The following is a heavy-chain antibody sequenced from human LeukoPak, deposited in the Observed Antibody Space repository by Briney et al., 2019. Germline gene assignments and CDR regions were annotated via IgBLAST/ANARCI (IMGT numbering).Heavy chain of an antibody. Sequence: GASVKVSCKASGYTFTNYGISWVRQAPRQRLECMGWISTYNGNTNYAQKFQGRATMTTDTSTSTAYMELKSLRSDDTAVYYCARVSRSNYLVGMVYWGQGTLVTVSS. CDR2: ISTYNGNT. CDR3: ARVSRSNYLVGMVY. J-gene: IGHJ4*02. D-gene: IGHD4-11*01. CDR1: GYTFTNYG. V-gene: IGHV1-18*01.